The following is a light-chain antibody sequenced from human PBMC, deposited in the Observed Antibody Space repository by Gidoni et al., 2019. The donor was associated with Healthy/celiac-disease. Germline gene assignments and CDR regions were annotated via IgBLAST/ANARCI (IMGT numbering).Light chain of an antibody. CDR3: QQYNSHGT. CDR1: QSISSW. Sequence: DIQMTQSPSTLSASVGDRVTITCRASQSISSWLAWYQQKPGKAPKLLIYKASSLESGVPSRFSGSVSGTEFTLTISSLQPDDFATYYCQQYNSHGTFGQGTKLEIK. J-gene: IGKJ2*01. CDR2: KAS. V-gene: IGKV1-5*03.